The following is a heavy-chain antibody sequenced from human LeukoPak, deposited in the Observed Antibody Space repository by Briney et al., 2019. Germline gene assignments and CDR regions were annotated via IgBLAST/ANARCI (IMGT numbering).Heavy chain of an antibody. CDR1: GGSFSGYY. J-gene: IGHJ6*03. CDR3: ARGRRPPGSGYYYMDV. Sequence: PSETLSLTCAVYGGSFSGYYWSWIRQPPGKGLEWIGEINHSGSTNYNQSLKSRVTISVDTSKNQFSLKLSSVTAADTAVYYCARGRRPPGSGYYYMDVWGKGTTVTVSS. D-gene: IGHD3-10*01. CDR2: INHSGST. V-gene: IGHV4-34*01.